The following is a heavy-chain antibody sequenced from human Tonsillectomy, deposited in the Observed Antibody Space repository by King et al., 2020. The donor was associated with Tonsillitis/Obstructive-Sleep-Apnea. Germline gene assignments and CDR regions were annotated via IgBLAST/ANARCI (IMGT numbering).Heavy chain of an antibody. V-gene: IGHV3-30*18. CDR3: AKARRYSGYDLDY. J-gene: IGHJ4*02. CDR2: ISYDGSNK. Sequence: VQLVESGGGVVQPGRSLRLSCAASGFTFSSYGMHWVRQAPGKGLEWVAVISYDGSNKYYADSVKGRFTISRDNSKNTLYLQMNSLRAEDTAVYYCAKARRYSGYDLDYWGQGTLVTVSS. D-gene: IGHD5-12*01. CDR1: GFTFSSYG.